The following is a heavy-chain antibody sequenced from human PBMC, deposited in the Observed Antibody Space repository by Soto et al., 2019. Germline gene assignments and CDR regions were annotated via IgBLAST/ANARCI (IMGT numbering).Heavy chain of an antibody. CDR3: ARGYCSGGNCYRFNFDN. CDR1: GGSISSSNYY. Sequence: SETLSLTCTVSGGSISSSNYYWGWIRQPPGKGLEWIGSIYYSGSTNYNPSLKSRVAISVDTSKNQFSLKLSSVTAADTAVYYCARGYCSGGNCYRFNFDNWGQGTLVTVSS. D-gene: IGHD2-15*01. CDR2: IYYSGST. V-gene: IGHV4-39*07. J-gene: IGHJ4*02.